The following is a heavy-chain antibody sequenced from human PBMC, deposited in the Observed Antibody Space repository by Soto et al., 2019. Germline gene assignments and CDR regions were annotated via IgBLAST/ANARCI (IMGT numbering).Heavy chain of an antibody. CDR3: ARIGEDYYYYMDV. Sequence: SETLSLTCAVYGGSFSGYYWSWIRQPPGKGLEWIGEINHSGSTNYNPSLKSRVTISVDTSKNQFSLKLSSVTAADTAVYYCARIGEDYYYYMDVWGKGTTVTVSS. CDR2: INHSGST. CDR1: GGSFSGYY. V-gene: IGHV4-34*01. D-gene: IGHD3-10*01. J-gene: IGHJ6*03.